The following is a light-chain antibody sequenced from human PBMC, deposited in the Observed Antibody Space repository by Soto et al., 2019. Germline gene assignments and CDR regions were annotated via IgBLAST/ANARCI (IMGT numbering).Light chain of an antibody. CDR1: SSDIGSHNY. CDR2: DVT. CDR3: SSYATSGTPYV. V-gene: IGLV2-14*01. Sequence: QSVLTQPASVSGSPGQSITISCTGTSSDIGSHNYVSWYQQHPGKAPKLIIFDVTSRPSGVSNRFSGSKSGNTASLTISGLQAEDEADYYCSSYATSGTPYVFATGTKITVL. J-gene: IGLJ1*01.